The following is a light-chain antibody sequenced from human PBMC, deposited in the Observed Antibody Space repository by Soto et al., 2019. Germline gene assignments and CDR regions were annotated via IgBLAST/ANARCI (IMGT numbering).Light chain of an antibody. CDR2: KAS. CDR3: QHYNSYSEP. CDR1: QTISSW. J-gene: IGKJ1*01. Sequence: DIQMTQSHSTPSGSVGARATITCRASQTISSWLAWYQQKPGKAPKLLIYKASTLKSGAPSRFSGSGSGTEFTLTISSLQPDDFATYYCQHYNSYSEPFGQGTKVDIK. V-gene: IGKV1-5*03.